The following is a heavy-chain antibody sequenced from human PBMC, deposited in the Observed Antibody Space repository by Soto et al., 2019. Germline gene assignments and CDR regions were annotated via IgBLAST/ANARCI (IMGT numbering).Heavy chain of an antibody. CDR1: GGSISSSTSY. D-gene: IGHD1-26*01. CDR2: VYDGGNS. V-gene: IGHV4-39*01. CDR3: ASHSSGSRHPGFDY. Sequence: QLQLQESGPGLVKPSETLSLTCTVSGGSISSSTSYWGWVRQPPGKGLEWIASVYDGGNSQYHPSLRSRVTLSVDTSMNQFSLKLSSVTAADTAVYYCASHSSGSRHPGFDYWGQGSLVTVSS. J-gene: IGHJ4*02.